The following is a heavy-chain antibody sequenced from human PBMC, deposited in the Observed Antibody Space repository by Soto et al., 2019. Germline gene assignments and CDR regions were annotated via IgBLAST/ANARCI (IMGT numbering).Heavy chain of an antibody. CDR2: INQDGSEK. CDR3: ARNGGDEALDI. Sequence: GGSLRLSCAASGFTFSRYWMSWVRQAPVKGLEWLANINQDGSEKYYVDSVKGRFTISRDNAKNSLYLQMNSLRAEDTAVYYCARNGGDEALDIWGQGTMVTVSS. D-gene: IGHD2-21*02. CDR1: GFTFSRYW. J-gene: IGHJ3*02. V-gene: IGHV3-7*01.